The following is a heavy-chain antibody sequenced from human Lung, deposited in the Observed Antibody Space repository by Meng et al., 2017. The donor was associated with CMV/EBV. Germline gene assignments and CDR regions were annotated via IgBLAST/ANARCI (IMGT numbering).Heavy chain of an antibody. D-gene: IGHD2-2*02. Sequence: ASVXVSCKASGYTFTSYYMHWVRQAPGQGLEWMGIINPSGGSTSYAQKFQGRVTMTRDTSTSTVYMELSSLRSEDTAVYYCARDNEDPEGYQMLYKRESWCDPWGNGTRVTSAS. J-gene: IGHJ5*02. V-gene: IGHV1-46*01. CDR2: INPSGGST. CDR1: GYTFTSYY. CDR3: ARDNEDPEGYQMLYKRESWCDP.